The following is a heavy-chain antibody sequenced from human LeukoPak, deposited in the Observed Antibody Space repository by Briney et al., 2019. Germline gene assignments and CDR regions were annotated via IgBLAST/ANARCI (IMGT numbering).Heavy chain of an antibody. D-gene: IGHD3-22*01. V-gene: IGHV3-9*01. CDR3: AKAPVWLSIDY. Sequence: PGRSLRLSCAASGFTFDDYAMHWVRQAPGKGLEWVSGISWNSGSKGYADSVKGRFTISRDNAKNSLYLQMNSLRAEDTAVYYCAKAPVWLSIDYWGQGTLVTVSS. CDR1: GFTFDDYA. CDR2: ISWNSGSK. J-gene: IGHJ4*02.